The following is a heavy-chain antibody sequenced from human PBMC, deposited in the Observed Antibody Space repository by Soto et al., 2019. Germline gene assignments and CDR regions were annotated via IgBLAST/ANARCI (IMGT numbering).Heavy chain of an antibody. CDR2: ISSSSSTI. D-gene: IGHD6-13*01. CDR3: ARGDSSSGYHPYNWFDP. V-gene: IGHV3-48*01. Sequence: EVQLVESGGGLVQPGGSLRLSCAASGFTFSSYSMNWVRQAPGKGLEWVSYISSSSSTIYYADSVKGRFTISRDNAKNXXYLHMNSLRAEDSAVYYCARGDSSSGYHPYNWFDPWGQGTLVTVSS. CDR1: GFTFSSYS. J-gene: IGHJ5*02.